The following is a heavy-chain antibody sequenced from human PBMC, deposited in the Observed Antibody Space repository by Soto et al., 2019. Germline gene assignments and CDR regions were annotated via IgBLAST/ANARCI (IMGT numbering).Heavy chain of an antibody. J-gene: IGHJ4*02. D-gene: IGHD6-19*01. CDR3: ARDLSAVAGYEEYYFDY. V-gene: IGHV3-21*01. CDR1: GFTFSSYS. CDR2: ISSSSSYI. Sequence: EVQLVESGGGLVKPGGSLRLSCAASGFTFSSYSMNWVRQAPGKGLEWVSSISSSSSYIYYADSVKGRFTISRDNAKNSLYLQMNSLRAEDTAVYYCARDLSAVAGYEEYYFDYWGQGTLVTVSS.